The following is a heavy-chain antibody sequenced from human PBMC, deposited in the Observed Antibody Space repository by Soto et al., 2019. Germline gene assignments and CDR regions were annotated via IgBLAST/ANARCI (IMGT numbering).Heavy chain of an antibody. CDR2: INHSGST. Sequence: PSETLSLTCAVYGGSFSCYYWSWIRQPPGKGLEWIGEINHSGSTNYNPSLKSRVTISVDTSKNQFSLKLSSVTAADTAVYYCAREIMITFGGVIVIPSYFDYWGQGTLVTVSS. CDR1: GGSFSCYY. CDR3: AREIMITFGGVIVIPSYFDY. D-gene: IGHD3-16*02. J-gene: IGHJ4*02. V-gene: IGHV4-34*01.